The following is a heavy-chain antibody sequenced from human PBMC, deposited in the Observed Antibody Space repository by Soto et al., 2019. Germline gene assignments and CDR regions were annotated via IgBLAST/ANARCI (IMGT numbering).Heavy chain of an antibody. V-gene: IGHV1-69*01. J-gene: IGHJ6*02. CDR3: AGAYCGCDCYSTGYYGMDV. CDR1: GGTFSSYA. D-gene: IGHD2-21*02. CDR2: IIPIFGTA. Sequence: QVQLVQSGAEVKKPGSSVKVSCKASGGTFSSYAISWVRQAPGQGLEWMGGIIPIFGTANYAQKFQGRVTITADESTSTAYMELSSLRSEETAVDYCAGAYCGCDCYSTGYYGMDVWGQGTTVTVSS.